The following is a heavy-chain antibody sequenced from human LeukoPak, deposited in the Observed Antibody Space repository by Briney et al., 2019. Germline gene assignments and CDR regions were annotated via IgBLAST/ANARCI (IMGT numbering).Heavy chain of an antibody. CDR3: ARQRCSGNTCYRVDQLYYIDV. D-gene: IGHD2-15*01. CDR1: GDSLNDHH. Sequence: SETLSLTCTVSGDSLNDHHWSCLRQPPGGGLEWSRYIYRSECNKLHPSLKSRVHKSIDTFKSQFSLKLTSVTAAETGVYYCARQRCSGNTCYRVDQLYYIDVWGKGTTVTVSS. V-gene: IGHV4-59*08. CDR2: IYRSECN. J-gene: IGHJ6*03.